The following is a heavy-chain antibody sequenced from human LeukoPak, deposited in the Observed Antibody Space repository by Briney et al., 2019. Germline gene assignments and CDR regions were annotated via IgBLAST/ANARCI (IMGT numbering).Heavy chain of an antibody. D-gene: IGHD2-21*02. J-gene: IGHJ5*02. CDR3: ATSQTVNGVDAMRFDP. CDR1: GSIFSVYY. Sequence: GGSLRLSCAASGSIFSVYYMSWIRQAPGKGLEWISYITRSGSTIYYAESVRGRFTISRDDAKNSLYLQMNSLRAEDTAVYYCATSQTVNGVDAMRFDPWGQGTLVIVSS. CDR2: ITRSGSTI. V-gene: IGHV3-11*01.